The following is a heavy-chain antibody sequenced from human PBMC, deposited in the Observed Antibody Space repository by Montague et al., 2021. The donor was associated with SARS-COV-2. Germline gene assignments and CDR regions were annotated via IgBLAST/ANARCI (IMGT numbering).Heavy chain of an antibody. D-gene: IGHD3-3*01. Sequence: TQSLTCTVSGGSISSGGYYWSWIRQHPGKGLEWIGYIYYSGSTYYNPSLKSRVTISVDTSKNQFSLKLSSVTAADTAVYYCARASGKKTIFGVVISYFDYWGQGTLVTVSS. V-gene: IGHV4-31*03. CDR2: IYYSGST. J-gene: IGHJ4*02. CDR1: GGSISSGGYY. CDR3: ARASGKKTIFGVVISYFDY.